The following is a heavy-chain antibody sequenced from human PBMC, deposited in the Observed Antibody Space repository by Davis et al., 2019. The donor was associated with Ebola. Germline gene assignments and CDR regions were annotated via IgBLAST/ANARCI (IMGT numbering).Heavy chain of an antibody. V-gene: IGHV3-23*01. CDR3: AKDTANIWFDI. J-gene: IGHJ3*02. D-gene: IGHD2-21*02. CDR2: FGTSGDT. CDR1: GFTFSSYA. Sequence: GGSLRLSCAASGFTFSSYAMTWARQAPGKGLEWVSTFGTSGDTYYADSVKGRFAISRDNSRGTLYLQMNSLRVEDSAIYYCAKDTANIWFDIWGQGTMVTVSS.